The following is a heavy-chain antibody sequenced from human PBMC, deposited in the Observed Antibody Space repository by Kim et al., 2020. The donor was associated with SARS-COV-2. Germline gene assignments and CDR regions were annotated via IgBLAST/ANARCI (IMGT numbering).Heavy chain of an antibody. V-gene: IGHV3-11*01. D-gene: IGHD2-2*01. CDR3: ARDRERLQLPSRNDY. Sequence: GGSLRLSCAASGFTFGDYYMSWIRQAPGKGLEWLSYISTSGSVTSYADSVKGRFTISRDNAKNSLFLDISSLRAEDTAMYYCARDRERLQLPSRNDYWG. J-gene: IGHJ4*01. CDR1: GFTFGDYY. CDR2: ISTSGSVT.